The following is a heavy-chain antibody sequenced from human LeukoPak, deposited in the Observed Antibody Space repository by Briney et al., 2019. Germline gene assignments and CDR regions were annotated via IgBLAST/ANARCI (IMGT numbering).Heavy chain of an antibody. CDR3: AREGWDRTDTAELDH. D-gene: IGHD1-14*01. Sequence: ASVKVSCKASGYTFTGHYMHWARQAPGQGLEWMGWINSKSGDRNSAQKFQGRVTMTRDTSISTVYMELSRLRPDDTAVYYCAREGWDRTDTAELDHWGQGTLVTVYS. V-gene: IGHV1-2*02. J-gene: IGHJ4*02. CDR1: GYTFTGHY. CDR2: INSKSGDR.